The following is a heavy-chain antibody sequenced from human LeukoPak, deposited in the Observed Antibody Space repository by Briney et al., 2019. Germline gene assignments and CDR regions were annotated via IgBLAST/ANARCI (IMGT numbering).Heavy chain of an antibody. CDR2: INPSGDSR. D-gene: IGHD5-12*01. V-gene: IGHV1-46*01. CDR3: ARGLSGYDPMDDY. J-gene: IGHJ4*02. Sequence: ASVKVSFKASGYTLSTYYMHWVRQAPGQGLEWMGIINPSGDSRSYAQKFQGRVTMTRDTSTSTVYMELSSLRSEDTAVYYCARGLSGYDPMDDYWGQGTLVTVSS. CDR1: GYTLSTYY.